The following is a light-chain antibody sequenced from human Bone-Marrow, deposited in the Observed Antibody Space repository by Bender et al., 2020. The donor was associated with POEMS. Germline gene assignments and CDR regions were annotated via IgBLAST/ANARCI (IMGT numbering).Light chain of an antibody. CDR1: NIESKS. CDR3: QVWDTSSDHRV. J-gene: IGLJ2*01. CDR2: DDG. V-gene: IGLV3-21*02. Sequence: SYVLTQPPSVSVAPGQTARITCGGNNIESKSVHWYQQKPGQAPVLVVYDDGDRPSGIPERFSGSNSENTATLTISRVEAADDADYYCQVWDTSSDHRVFGAATKLTVL.